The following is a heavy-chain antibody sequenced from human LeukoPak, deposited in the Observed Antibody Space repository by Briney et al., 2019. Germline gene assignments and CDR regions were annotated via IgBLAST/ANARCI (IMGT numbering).Heavy chain of an antibody. CDR3: ARDGSGYDYYYYYYMDV. CDR1: GYIFTGYY. D-gene: IGHD5-12*01. Sequence: ASVKVSCKASGYIFTGYYMHWVRQAPGQGLEWMGWINPNSGDTNYAQKFQGRVTMTRDTSVSTAYMELSRLRSDDTAVYYCARDGSGYDYYYYYYMDVWGKGTTVTISS. J-gene: IGHJ6*03. CDR2: INPNSGDT. V-gene: IGHV1-2*02.